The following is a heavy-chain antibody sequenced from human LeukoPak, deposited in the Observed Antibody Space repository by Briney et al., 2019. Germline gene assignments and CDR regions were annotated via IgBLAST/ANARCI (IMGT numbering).Heavy chain of an antibody. CDR2: FDPEDGET. V-gene: IGHV1-24*01. CDR3: ARDENPVGLANWGLFDY. Sequence: ASVKVSCKVSGYTLTELSMHWVRQAPGKGLEWMGGFDPEDGETIYAQKFQGRVTMTEDTSTDTAYMELGSLRSENTAVYYCARDENPVGLANWGLFDYWGQGTLVTVSS. CDR1: GYTLTELS. J-gene: IGHJ4*02. D-gene: IGHD7-27*01.